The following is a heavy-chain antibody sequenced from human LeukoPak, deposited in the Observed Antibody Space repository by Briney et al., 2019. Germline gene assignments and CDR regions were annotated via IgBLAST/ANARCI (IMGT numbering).Heavy chain of an antibody. V-gene: IGHV1-18*01. CDR3: ARPAPGYCSSTCCYELDY. Sequence: GASVKVSCKASGYTFTSYGISWVRQAPGQGLEWMGWISAYNGNTNYAQKLQGRVTMTTDTSTSTAYMELRSLRSDDTAVYYCARPAPGYCSSTCCYELDYWGQGTLVTVSS. D-gene: IGHD2-2*01. J-gene: IGHJ4*02. CDR1: GYTFTSYG. CDR2: ISAYNGNT.